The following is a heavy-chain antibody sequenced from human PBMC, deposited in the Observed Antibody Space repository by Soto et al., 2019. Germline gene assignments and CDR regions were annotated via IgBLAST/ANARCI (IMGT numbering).Heavy chain of an antibody. CDR3: ASCYGDYEFPCEY. CDR1: GFTFTDYS. J-gene: IGHJ4*02. V-gene: IGHV3-21*05. D-gene: IGHD4-17*01. Sequence: PGGSLRLSCEGSGFTFTDYSMLWVRQAPGKGLEWVSYISSTSNIAFYVDSVEGRFTTPRDNAKNSLYLQMNSLRDEDTAVYYCASCYGDYEFPCEYWGQGTLVTVSS. CDR2: ISSTSNIA.